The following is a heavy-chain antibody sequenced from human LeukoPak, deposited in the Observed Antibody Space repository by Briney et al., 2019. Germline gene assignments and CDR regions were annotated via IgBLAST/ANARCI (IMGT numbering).Heavy chain of an antibody. D-gene: IGHD6-13*01. J-gene: IGHJ6*03. CDR2: INPNSGGT. CDR1: GYTFTGYY. V-gene: IGHV1-2*02. CDR3: ASLAAAYYYYMDV. Sequence: GASVKVSCKASGYTFTGYYMHWVRQAPGQGLEWMGWINPNSGGTNYAQKFQGRVTMTRDTSISTAYMELSRPRSDDTAVYYCASLAAAYYYYMDVWAKGPPSPSP.